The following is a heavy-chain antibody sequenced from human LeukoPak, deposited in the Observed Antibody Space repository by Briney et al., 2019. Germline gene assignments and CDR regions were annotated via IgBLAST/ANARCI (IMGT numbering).Heavy chain of an antibody. D-gene: IGHD6-19*01. CDR2: IYPGDSDT. CDR3: ARLDSSGWYGRGDY. V-gene: IGHV5-51*01. Sequence: GEYLKISCKGSGYTFTTYWIGRVRQMPGKGLESMGIIYPGDSDTRYRPSFQGQVTMSADKSISTAYLQWSSLKASDTAMYYCARLDSSGWYGRGDYWGQGTLVTVSS. CDR1: GYTFTTYW. J-gene: IGHJ4*02.